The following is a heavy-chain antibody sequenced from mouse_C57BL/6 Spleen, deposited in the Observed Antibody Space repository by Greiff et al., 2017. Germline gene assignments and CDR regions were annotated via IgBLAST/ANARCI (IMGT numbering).Heavy chain of an antibody. J-gene: IGHJ2*01. CDR2: IDPSDSYT. CDR1: GYTFTSYW. CDR3: ARRGYGGYYFDY. D-gene: IGHD3-1*01. Sequence: QVQLQQSGPELVKPGASVKLSCKASGYTFTSYWMQWVKQRPGQGLEWIGEIDPSDSYTNYNQKFKGKATLTVDTSSSTAYMQLSSLKSEDSAVYYCARRGYGGYYFDYWGQGTTLTVSS. V-gene: IGHV1-50*01.